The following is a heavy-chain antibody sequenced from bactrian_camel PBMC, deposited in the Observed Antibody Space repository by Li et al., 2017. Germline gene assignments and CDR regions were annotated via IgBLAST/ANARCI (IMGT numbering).Heavy chain of an antibody. CDR1: GFTFSSYA. CDR3: AAGTVVGGTFLLDSGLCASPYNY. CDR2: LKSEGDGI. V-gene: IGHV3S40*01. J-gene: IGHJ4*01. D-gene: IGHD6*01. Sequence: VQLVESGGDLVQPGGSLRLSCAASGFTFSSYAMSWVRQAPGEGLEWVSALKSEGDGIYYADSVKGRFTISLDAAKNTVYLQMNSLRPEDTAMYYCAAGTVVGGTFLLDSGLCASPYNYWGQGTQVTVS.